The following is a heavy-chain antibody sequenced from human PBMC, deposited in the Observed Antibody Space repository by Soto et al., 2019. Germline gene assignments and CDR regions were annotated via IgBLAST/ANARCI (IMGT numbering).Heavy chain of an antibody. CDR3: ATGPEGPTGFFWFDP. V-gene: IGHV5-10-1*01. J-gene: IGHJ5*02. CDR2: IDPSDSYT. Sequence: GESLKISCKGSGYSFTSYWISWVRQMPGKGLEWMGRIDPSDSYTNYSPSFQGHVTISADKSISTAYLQWSSLKASDTAMYYCATGPEGPTGFFWFDPWGQGNLVTVSS. CDR1: GYSFTSYW. D-gene: IGHD1-26*01.